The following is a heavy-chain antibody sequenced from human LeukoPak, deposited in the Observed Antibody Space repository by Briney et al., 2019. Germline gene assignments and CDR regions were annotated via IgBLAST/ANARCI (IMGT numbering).Heavy chain of an antibody. Sequence: ASVKVSCKASGYTFTDYYMHWVRQAPGQGLEWMGWINPNSGGTNYAQKSQGRVTMTTDTSISTAYMEVSRLRSDDTAVYYCARVRIGQQLDKYYYYAMDVWGQGTTVIVSS. CDR2: INPNSGGT. CDR3: ARVRIGQQLDKYYYYAMDV. D-gene: IGHD6-13*01. CDR1: GYTFTDYY. V-gene: IGHV1-2*02. J-gene: IGHJ6*02.